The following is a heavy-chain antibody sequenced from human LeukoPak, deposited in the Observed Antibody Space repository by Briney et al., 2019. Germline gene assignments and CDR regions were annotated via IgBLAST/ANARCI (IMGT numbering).Heavy chain of an antibody. D-gene: IGHD3-9*01. CDR1: GGSFSSFY. CDR2: IYYSGNT. J-gene: IGHJ4*02. V-gene: IGHV4-59*01. Sequence: MASETLSLTCTVSGGSFSSFYWSWIRQPPGKGLEWIGYIYYSGNTDYNPSLKSRVTISEDTSRNQFSLKLSSVTAADTAVYYCARFSMKDWFFDYWGQGTLVTVSS. CDR3: ARFSMKDWFFDY.